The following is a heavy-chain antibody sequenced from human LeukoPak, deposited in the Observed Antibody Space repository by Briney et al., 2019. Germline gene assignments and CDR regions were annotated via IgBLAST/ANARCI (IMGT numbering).Heavy chain of an antibody. J-gene: IGHJ4*02. CDR3: ARGIVVVPAAIPY. Sequence: GGSLRLSCAASGFTFSSYWMSWVRQAPGKGLEWVANIKQDGREKYYVDSVKGRFTISRDNAKNSLYLQMNSLRAEDTAVYYCARGIVVVPAAIPYWGQGTLVTVSS. D-gene: IGHD2-2*01. CDR1: GFTFSSYW. V-gene: IGHV3-7*03. CDR2: IKQDGREK.